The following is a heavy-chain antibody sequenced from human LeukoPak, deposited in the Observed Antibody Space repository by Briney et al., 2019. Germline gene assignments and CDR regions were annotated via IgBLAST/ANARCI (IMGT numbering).Heavy chain of an antibody. CDR2: ISGSSKTI. D-gene: IGHD6-6*01. V-gene: IGHV3-48*01. J-gene: IGHJ6*03. Sequence: PGGSLRLSCAASGFTFSSYSMNWVRQAPGKGLEWISYISGSSKTIYYPDSVRGRFTASRDNAKNSLYLQMNSLRAEDTAVYYCVRDLREGRLAGRPNYYYMDVWGKGTTVTVSS. CDR1: GFTFSSYS. CDR3: VRDLREGRLAGRPNYYYMDV.